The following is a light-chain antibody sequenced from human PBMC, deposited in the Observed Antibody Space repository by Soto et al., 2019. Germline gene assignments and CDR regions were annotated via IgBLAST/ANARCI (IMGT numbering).Light chain of an antibody. CDR2: GAS. Sequence: EILLTHLPGSLALFSVEKAKLSCSSSQSVSSNYLAWYKQKHGQAPRLLIYGASSRATGVPDRFSGSGSGTDFTLTISRLEPEDFAVYYCQKYAGSPKTCGQGTQREIK. CDR1: QSVSSNY. CDR3: QKYAGSPKT. J-gene: IGKJ5*01. V-gene: IGKV3-20*01.